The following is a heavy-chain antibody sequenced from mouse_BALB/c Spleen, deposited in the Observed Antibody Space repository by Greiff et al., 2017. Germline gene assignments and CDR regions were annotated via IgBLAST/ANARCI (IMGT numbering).Heavy chain of an antibody. CDR2: ISSGGST. J-gene: IGHJ2*01. Sequence: EVQLQESGGGLVKPGGSLKLSCAASGFTFSSYAMSWVRQTPEKRLEWVASISSGGSTYYPDSVKGRFTISRDNARNILYLQMSSLRSEDTAMYYCARDYDSSNDYWGQGTTLTVSS. V-gene: IGHV5-6-5*01. CDR1: GFTFSSYA. CDR3: ARDYDSSNDY. D-gene: IGHD2-4*01.